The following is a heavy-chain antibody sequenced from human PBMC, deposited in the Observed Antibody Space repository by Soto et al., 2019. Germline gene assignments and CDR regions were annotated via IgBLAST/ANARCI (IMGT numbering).Heavy chain of an antibody. CDR1: GSSISPYY. V-gene: IGHV4-59*01. CDR2: IYYSGIT. Sequence: SETLSLTYIVSGSSISPYYWSWLRQPPGKGLEWIGKIYYSGITNYNPSRKSRVTISVDTSKNQFSLKLTSVTAADTAVYYCVRVGGYYGDYPNFDYWGQGTLVTVSS. J-gene: IGHJ4*02. CDR3: VRVGGYYGDYPNFDY. D-gene: IGHD4-17*01.